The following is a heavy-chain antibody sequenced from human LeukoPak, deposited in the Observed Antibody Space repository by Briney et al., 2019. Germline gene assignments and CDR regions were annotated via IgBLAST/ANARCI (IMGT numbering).Heavy chain of an antibody. CDR3: AREITMILTDAFDI. D-gene: IGHD3-22*01. CDR2: IYTSGST. CDR1: GGSISSGSYY. Sequence: SETLSLTCTVSGGSISSGSYYWSWIRQPAGKGLEWIGRIYTSGSTNYNPSLKSRVTISVDTSKNQFSLKLSSVTAADTAVYYCAREITMILTDAFDIWGQGTMVTVSS. V-gene: IGHV4-61*02. J-gene: IGHJ3*02.